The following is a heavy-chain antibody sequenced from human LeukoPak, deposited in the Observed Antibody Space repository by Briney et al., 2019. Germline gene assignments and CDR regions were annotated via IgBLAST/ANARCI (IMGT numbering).Heavy chain of an antibody. CDR1: GFTFSSYG. D-gene: IGHD3-22*01. CDR3: AKGLIVVVITTPFDY. J-gene: IGHJ4*02. V-gene: IGHV3-30*18. CDR2: ISYDGSNK. Sequence: GRSLRLSCAASGFTFSSYGMHWVRQAPGKGLEWVAVISYDGSNKYYADSVKGRFTISRDNSKNTLYLQMNSLRAEDTAVYYCAKGLIVVVITTPFDYWGQGTLVTVSS.